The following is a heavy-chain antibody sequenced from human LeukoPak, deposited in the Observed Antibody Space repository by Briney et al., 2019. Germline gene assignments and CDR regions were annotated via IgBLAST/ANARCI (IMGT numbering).Heavy chain of an antibody. CDR3: ARDFTYCGGDCYAFDI. V-gene: IGHV3-53*01. CDR2: IYSGGST. CDR1: GFTFSSYW. Sequence: GGSLRLSCAASGFTFSSYWMHWVRQAPGKGLEWVSVIYSGGSTYYADSVKGRFTISRDNSKNTLYLQMNSLRAEDTAVYYCARDFTYCGGDCYAFDIWGQGTMVTVSS. J-gene: IGHJ3*02. D-gene: IGHD2-21*02.